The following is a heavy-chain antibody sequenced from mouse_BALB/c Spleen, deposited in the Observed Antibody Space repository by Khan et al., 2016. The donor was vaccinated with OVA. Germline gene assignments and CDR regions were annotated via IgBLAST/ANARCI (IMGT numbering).Heavy chain of an antibody. V-gene: IGHV1-5*01. J-gene: IGHJ3*01. CDR1: GYSFTSYL. CDR3: ARGGYSSVAY. D-gene: IGHD1-3*01. Sequence: EVQLQQSGTVLARPGASVKMSCKASGYSFTSYLIHWVKQRLGQGLEWIGDIYPGNSDTTYNQKFKDKAKLTAGKSANTAYMELSSLTNEDSAVYYCARGGYSSVAYWGQGTLVTVSA. CDR2: IYPGNSDT.